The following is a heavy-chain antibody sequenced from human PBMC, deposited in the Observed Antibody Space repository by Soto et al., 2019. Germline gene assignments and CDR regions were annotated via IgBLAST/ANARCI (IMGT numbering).Heavy chain of an antibody. D-gene: IGHD6-19*01. CDR3: VRGACGSEPPS. Sequence: DVQLAETGGGLVQTGWSLRLSCAASGCTFSTSNMMWVRQAPGKGLEWISFNSSSGAAIFYAVSVRGRFTISRDNGKGSLFLQMISLRGEDTAVDYCVRGACGSEPPSWGQGTLVTVSS. V-gene: IGHV3-48*01. CDR1: GCTFSTSN. CDR2: NSSSGAAI. J-gene: IGHJ5*02.